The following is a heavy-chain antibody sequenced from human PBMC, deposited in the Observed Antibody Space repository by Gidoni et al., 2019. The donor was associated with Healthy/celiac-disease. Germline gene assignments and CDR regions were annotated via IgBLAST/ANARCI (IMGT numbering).Heavy chain of an antibody. Sequence: QVQLQQWGAGLLKPSETLSLTCAVYGGSFSGYYWSWIRQPPGKGLEWIGEINHSGSTNYNPSLKSRVTISVDTSKNQFSLKLSSVTAADTAVYYCARAPVATVTTYYYYYYGMDVWGQGTTVTVSS. CDR2: INHSGST. V-gene: IGHV4-34*01. J-gene: IGHJ6*02. CDR1: GGSFSGYY. CDR3: ARAPVATVTTYYYYYYGMDV. D-gene: IGHD4-4*01.